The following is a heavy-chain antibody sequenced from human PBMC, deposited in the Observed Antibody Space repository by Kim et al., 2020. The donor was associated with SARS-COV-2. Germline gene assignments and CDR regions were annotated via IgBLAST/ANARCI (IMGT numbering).Heavy chain of an antibody. CDR2: ISYDGSNK. J-gene: IGHJ4*02. CDR3: AGGLAGIDY. CDR1: GFTFSSYA. D-gene: IGHD6-19*01. V-gene: IGHV3-30*04. Sequence: GGSLRLSCAASGFTFSSYAMHWVRQAPGKGLEWVAVISYDGSNKYYADSVKGRFTISRDNSKNTLYLQMNSLRAEDTAVYYCAGGLAGIDYWGQGTLVTV.